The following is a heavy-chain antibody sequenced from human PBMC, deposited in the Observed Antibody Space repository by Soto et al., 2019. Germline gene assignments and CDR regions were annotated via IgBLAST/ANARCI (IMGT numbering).Heavy chain of an antibody. CDR3: ARAGMDIVVVPAASPLYYYGMDV. D-gene: IGHD2-2*03. V-gene: IGHV3-11*01. CDR1: GSTFTDYY. Sequence: KPGGSLRLSCAASGSTFTDYYMSWIRQAPGKGLEWVSYISGSGSTIYYAASVKGRFTISRDNAKNSLYLQMNSLRTEDTAVYFCARAGMDIVVVPAASPLYYYGMDVWGQGTTVTVSS. J-gene: IGHJ6*02. CDR2: ISGSGSTI.